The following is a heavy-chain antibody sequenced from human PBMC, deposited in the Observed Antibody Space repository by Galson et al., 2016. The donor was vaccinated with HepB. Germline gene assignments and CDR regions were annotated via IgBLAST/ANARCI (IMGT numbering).Heavy chain of an antibody. Sequence: YGIHWVRQAPGQGLDWMGWINAGNGYTKYSQKFQGRVTITRDTSASTAYMELSSLRYEDTAVYYCARGASYGSGGYYTWFDPWGQGTLVTVSS. CDR1: YG. CDR2: INAGNGYT. D-gene: IGHD3-10*01. J-gene: IGHJ5*02. CDR3: ARGASYGSGGYYTWFDP. V-gene: IGHV1-3*01.